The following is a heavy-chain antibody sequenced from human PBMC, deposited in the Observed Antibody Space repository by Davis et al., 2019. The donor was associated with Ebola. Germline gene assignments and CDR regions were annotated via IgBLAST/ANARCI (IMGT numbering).Heavy chain of an antibody. Sequence: PSETLSLTCTVSGGSISSYYWSWIRQPPGKGLEWIGYIYYSGSTNYNPSLKSRVTISVDRSKNQFSLKLSSVTAADTAVYYCAREQYDSSGEVWFDPWGQGTLVTVSS. D-gene: IGHD3-22*01. V-gene: IGHV4-59*12. J-gene: IGHJ5*02. CDR2: IYYSGST. CDR3: AREQYDSSGEVWFDP. CDR1: GGSISSYY.